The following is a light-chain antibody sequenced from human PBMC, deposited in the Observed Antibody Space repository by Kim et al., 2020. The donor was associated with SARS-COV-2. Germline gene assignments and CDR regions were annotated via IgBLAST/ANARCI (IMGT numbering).Light chain of an antibody. CDR3: NSRDSNDYVV. Sequence: VALGQTVRITCQGDSLRSYYATWYQQKPGQTPKVVIYGKDNRPSGVPDRFSGSSSGNTAYLTITGTQAGDEADYYCNSRDSNDYVVFGGGTKVTVL. J-gene: IGLJ2*01. CDR2: GKD. CDR1: SLRSYY. V-gene: IGLV3-19*01.